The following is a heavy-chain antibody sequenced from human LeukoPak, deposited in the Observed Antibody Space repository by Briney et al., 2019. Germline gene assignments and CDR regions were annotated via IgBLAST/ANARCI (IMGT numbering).Heavy chain of an antibody. CDR3: ARDRGIVVVSGLSDAFDI. CDR2: ISYDGSNK. V-gene: IGHV3-30-3*01. CDR1: GFTFSSYA. Sequence: GRSLRLSCAASGFTFSSYAMHWVRQAPGKGLEWVAVISYDGSNKYYADSVKGRFTISRDNSKNTIYLQMNSLRAEDTAVYYCARDRGIVVVSGLSDAFDIWGQGTTVTVSS. D-gene: IGHD3-22*01. J-gene: IGHJ3*02.